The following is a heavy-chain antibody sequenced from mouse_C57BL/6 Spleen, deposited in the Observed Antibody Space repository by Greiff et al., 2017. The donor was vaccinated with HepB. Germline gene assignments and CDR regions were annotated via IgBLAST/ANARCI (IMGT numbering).Heavy chain of an antibody. CDR3: ARDRAYGKGYYAMDY. Sequence: EVKLMESEGGLVQPGSSMKLSCTASGFTFSDYYMAWVRQVPEKGLEWVANINYDGSSTYYLDSLKSRFIISRDNAKNILYLQMSSLKSEDTATYYCARDRAYGKGYYAMDYWGQGTSVTVSS. D-gene: IGHD2-1*01. V-gene: IGHV5-16*01. CDR2: INYDGSST. J-gene: IGHJ4*01. CDR1: GFTFSDYY.